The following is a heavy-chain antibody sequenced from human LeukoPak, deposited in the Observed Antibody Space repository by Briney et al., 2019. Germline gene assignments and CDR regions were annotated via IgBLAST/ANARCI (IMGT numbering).Heavy chain of an antibody. V-gene: IGHV3-30*04. CDR3: AKSSDLLTGYYSYFEY. CDR2: ISYDGSNK. Sequence: GRSLRLSCAASGFTFSSYAMHWVRQAPGKGLEWVAVISYDGSNKYYADSVKGRFTISRDNSKNTLYLQMNSLRAEDTAVYYCAKSSDLLTGYYSYFEYWGHGTLVTVAS. D-gene: IGHD3-9*01. CDR1: GFTFSSYA. J-gene: IGHJ4*01.